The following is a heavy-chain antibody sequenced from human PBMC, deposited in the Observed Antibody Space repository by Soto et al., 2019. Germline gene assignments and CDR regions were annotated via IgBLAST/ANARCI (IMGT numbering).Heavy chain of an antibody. Sequence: GESLKISCKGSGYNFINYWIGWVRQMPGKGLEWMGIIYPGDSNTRYSPSFQGQVTISADKSISTAYLQWSSLKASDTAMYYCARHSLYYDTSGYPGCWGQGTLVTVSS. V-gene: IGHV5-51*01. CDR1: GYNFINYW. CDR2: IYPGDSNT. D-gene: IGHD3-22*01. J-gene: IGHJ4*02. CDR3: ARHSLYYDTSGYPGC.